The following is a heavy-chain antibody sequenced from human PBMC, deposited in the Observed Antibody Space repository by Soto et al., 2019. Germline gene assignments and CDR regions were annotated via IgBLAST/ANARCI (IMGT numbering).Heavy chain of an antibody. CDR1: SGSISSSNW. D-gene: IGHD2-15*01. CDR2: IYHSGST. Sequence: QVQLQESGPGLVKPSGTLSLTCAVSSGSISSSNWWSWVRQPPGKGLEWIGEIYHSGSTNYNPSHKSRVTISVDKSKNQFSLKLSSVTAADTAVYYCARSRLGYCSGGSCYSEYFQHWGQGTLVTVSS. V-gene: IGHV4-4*02. J-gene: IGHJ1*01. CDR3: ARSRLGYCSGGSCYSEYFQH.